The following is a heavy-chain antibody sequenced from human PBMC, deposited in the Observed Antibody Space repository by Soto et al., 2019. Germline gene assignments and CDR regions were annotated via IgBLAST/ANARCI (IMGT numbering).Heavy chain of an antibody. CDR3: AKIIVVVPAATDDY. CDR1: GFTFSSYA. V-gene: IGHV3-23*01. J-gene: IGHJ4*02. D-gene: IGHD2-2*01. CDR2: ISGSGGST. Sequence: EVQLLESGGGLVQPGGSMRLSCAASGFTFSSYAMSWVRQAPGKGLEWVSAISGSGGSTYYADSVKGRFTISRDNSKNPVYLQMNSLRAEDTVVYYCAKIIVVVPAATDDYWGQGTLVTVSS.